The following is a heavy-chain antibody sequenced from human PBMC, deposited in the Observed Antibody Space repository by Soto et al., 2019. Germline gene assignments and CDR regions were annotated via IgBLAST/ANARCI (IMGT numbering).Heavy chain of an antibody. CDR2: ISYDGSNK. J-gene: IGHJ4*02. Sequence: QVQLVESGGGVVQPGRSLRLSCAASGFTFSSYGMHWVRQAPGKGLEWVAVISYDGSNKYYADSVKGRFTISRDNSKNTLYLQMNSLRAEDTAVYYCAKGRVDAFSSFDYWGQGTLVTVSS. CDR3: AKGRVDAFSSFDY. D-gene: IGHD3-3*01. CDR1: GFTFSSYG. V-gene: IGHV3-30*18.